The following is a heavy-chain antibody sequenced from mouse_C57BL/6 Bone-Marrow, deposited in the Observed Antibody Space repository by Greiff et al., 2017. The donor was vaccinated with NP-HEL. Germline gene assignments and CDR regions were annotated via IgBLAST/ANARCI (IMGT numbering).Heavy chain of an antibody. J-gene: IGHJ3*01. CDR2: INPSSGYT. CDR1: GYTFTSYW. CDR3: ARRWADGYCPAWFAY. Sequence: QVQLKESGAELAKPGASVKLSCKASGYTFTSYWMHWVKQRPGQGLEWIGYINPSSGYTKYNQKFKDKATLTADKSSSTAYMQLSSLTYEDSAVYYCARRWADGYCPAWFAYWGQGTLVTVSA. D-gene: IGHD2-3*01. V-gene: IGHV1-7*01.